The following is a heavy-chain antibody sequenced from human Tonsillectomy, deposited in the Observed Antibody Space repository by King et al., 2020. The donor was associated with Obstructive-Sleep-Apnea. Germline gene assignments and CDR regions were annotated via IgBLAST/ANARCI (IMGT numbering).Heavy chain of an antibody. D-gene: IGHD2-15*01. CDR1: GFTFSAYA. CDR3: ARGYCSGGSCYSFDY. CDR2: ISHDGSNK. J-gene: IGHJ4*02. Sequence: VQLVESGGGVVQPGRSLRLSCVASGFTFSAYALHWVRQAPGKGLEWVVVISHDGSNKYYADSVKGRFTISRDNSKNTLYLQMNSLRAEDTAVYYCARGYCSGGSCYSFDYWGQGTLVTVSS. V-gene: IGHV3-30*04.